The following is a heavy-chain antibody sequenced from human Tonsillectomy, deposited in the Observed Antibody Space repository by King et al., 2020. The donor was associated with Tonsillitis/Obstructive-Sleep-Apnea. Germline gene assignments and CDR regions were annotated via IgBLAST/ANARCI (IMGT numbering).Heavy chain of an antibody. Sequence: EVQLVESGGGLVKPGGSLRLSCAASGFTFSSYSMNWVRQAPGKGLEWVSSISSSSSYIYYADSVKGRFTISRDSAKNSLYLQMNSLRAGDTAVYYCARAGDSDAFDIWGQGTMVTVSS. CDR2: ISSSSSYI. V-gene: IGHV3-21*01. J-gene: IGHJ3*02. D-gene: IGHD7-27*01. CDR3: ARAGDSDAFDI. CDR1: GFTFSSYS.